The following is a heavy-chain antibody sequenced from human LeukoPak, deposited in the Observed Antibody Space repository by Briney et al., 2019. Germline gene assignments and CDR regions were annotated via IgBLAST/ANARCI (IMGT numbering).Heavy chain of an antibody. CDR2: IYTSGST. V-gene: IGHV4-4*09. J-gene: IGHJ4*02. CDR3: AGSRVVRGRTDY. Sequence: KPSETLSLTCTVSGGSISSYYWSWIRQPSGKGLEWIGYIYTSGSTNYNPSLKSRVTISVDTSKNQFSLKLSSVTAADTAVYYCAGSRVVRGRTDYWGQGTLVTVSS. CDR1: GGSISSYY. D-gene: IGHD3-10*02.